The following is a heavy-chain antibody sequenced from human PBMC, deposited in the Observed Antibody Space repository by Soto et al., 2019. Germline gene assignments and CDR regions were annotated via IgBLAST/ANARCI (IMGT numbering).Heavy chain of an antibody. Sequence: SETLSLTCSVSGGSISSGGYYWSWIRQHPGKGLEWIGYIYYSGSTCYNPSLKSRVTISVDTSKNQFSLKLSSVTAADTAVYYCARGLLLDFWSGSRWGAFDIWGQGTMVTVSS. CDR2: IYYSGST. CDR3: ARGLLLDFWSGSRWGAFDI. V-gene: IGHV4-31*03. CDR1: GGSISSGGYY. D-gene: IGHD3-3*01. J-gene: IGHJ3*02.